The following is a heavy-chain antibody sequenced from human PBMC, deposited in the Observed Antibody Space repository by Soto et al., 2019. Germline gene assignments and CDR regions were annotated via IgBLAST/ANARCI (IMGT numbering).Heavy chain of an antibody. D-gene: IGHD3-10*01. CDR2: ISYDGSNK. Sequence: GGSLRLSCAASGFTFSSYAMHWVRQAPGKGLEWVAVISYDGSNKYYADSVKGRFTISRDNSKNTLYLQMNSLRAEDTAVYYCAREGAQDYYGSGSSMHFDYWGQGTLVTVSS. CDR1: GFTFSSYA. CDR3: AREGAQDYYGSGSSMHFDY. J-gene: IGHJ4*02. V-gene: IGHV3-30-3*01.